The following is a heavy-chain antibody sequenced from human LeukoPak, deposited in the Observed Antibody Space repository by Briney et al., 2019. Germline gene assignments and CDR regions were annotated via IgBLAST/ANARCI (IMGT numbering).Heavy chain of an antibody. CDR3: AKDLYSSSWYFHY. CDR1: GFTFDDYA. J-gene: IGHJ4*02. CDR2: ISWNSGSI. Sequence: PGGSLRLSCAASGFTFDDYAMHWVRQAPGKGLEWVSGISWNSGSIGYADSVKGRFTISRDNAKNSLYLQMNSLRAEDTALYYCAKDLYSSSWYFHYWGQGTLVTVSS. V-gene: IGHV3-9*01. D-gene: IGHD6-13*01.